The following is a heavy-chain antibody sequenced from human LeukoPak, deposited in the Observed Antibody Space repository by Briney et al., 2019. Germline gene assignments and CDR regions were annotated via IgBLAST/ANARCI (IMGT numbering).Heavy chain of an antibody. CDR1: GFTFSSHA. Sequence: GGSLRLSCAASGFTFSSHAMSWVRQAPGKGLEWVSTLSGGGGNTYYADSVKGRVAISRDNSKNTLYLQMNSLRAEDTAVYHCAKGGWETFDYWGQGTLVTVSS. J-gene: IGHJ4*02. V-gene: IGHV3-23*01. CDR2: LSGGGGNT. D-gene: IGHD6-19*01. CDR3: AKGGWETFDY.